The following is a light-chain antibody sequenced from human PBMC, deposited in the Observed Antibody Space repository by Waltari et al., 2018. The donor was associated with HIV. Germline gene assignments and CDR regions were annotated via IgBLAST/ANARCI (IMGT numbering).Light chain of an antibody. Sequence: SNELTQPPSVSVSPGQTARITCPGDALANHYTYWLQQKTGQAPVVVIYKDDERPYGIPERFSGSRSRTIVKLTISGVQVEDEADYYCQSGGSSGSWVFGGGTKLTVL. CDR2: KDD. CDR1: ALANHY. CDR3: QSGGSSGSWV. V-gene: IGLV3-25*03. J-gene: IGLJ3*02.